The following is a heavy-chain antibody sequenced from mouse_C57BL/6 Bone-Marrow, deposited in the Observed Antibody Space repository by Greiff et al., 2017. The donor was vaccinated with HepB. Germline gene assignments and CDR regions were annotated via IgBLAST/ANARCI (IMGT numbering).Heavy chain of an antibody. CDR3: ARFSSQRGFDV. D-gene: IGHD1-1*01. V-gene: IGHV1-64*01. J-gene: IGHJ1*03. CDR1: GYTFTSYW. CDR2: IHPNSGST. Sequence: QVQLQQPGAELVKPGASVKLSCKASGYTFTSYWMHWVKQRPGQGLEWIGMIHPNSGSTNYNEKFKSKATLTVDKSSSTAYMQLSSLTSEDSAVYYCARFSSQRGFDVWGTGTTVTVSS.